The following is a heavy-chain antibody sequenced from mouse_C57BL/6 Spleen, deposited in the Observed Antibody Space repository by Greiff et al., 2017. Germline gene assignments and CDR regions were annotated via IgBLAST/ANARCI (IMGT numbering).Heavy chain of an antibody. Sequence: VQLQQSGAELVRPGSSVKLSCKASGYTFTSYWMDWVKQRPGQGLEWIGNIYPSDSETHYNQKFKDKATLTVDKSSSTAYMQLSSLTSEDSAVYYCARSDYDDDFDVWGTGTTVTVSS. J-gene: IGHJ1*03. CDR2: IYPSDSET. D-gene: IGHD2-4*01. V-gene: IGHV1-61*01. CDR1: GYTFTSYW. CDR3: ARSDYDDDFDV.